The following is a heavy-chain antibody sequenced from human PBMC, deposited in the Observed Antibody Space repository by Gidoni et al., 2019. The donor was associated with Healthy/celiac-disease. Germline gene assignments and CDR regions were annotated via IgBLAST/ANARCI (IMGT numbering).Heavy chain of an antibody. Sequence: QVQLQESGPGLVKPSQTLSLTCTVSGGSISSGGYYWRWIRQHPGKGLEWSGYIYYSGSTYYNPSLKSRVTISVDTSKNQFSLKLSSVTAADSAVYYCARVPFTPFHSSGWYPELFDYWGQGTLVTVSS. CDR2: IYYSGST. D-gene: IGHD6-19*01. CDR1: GGSISSGGYY. V-gene: IGHV4-31*03. J-gene: IGHJ4*02. CDR3: ARVPFTPFHSSGWYPELFDY.